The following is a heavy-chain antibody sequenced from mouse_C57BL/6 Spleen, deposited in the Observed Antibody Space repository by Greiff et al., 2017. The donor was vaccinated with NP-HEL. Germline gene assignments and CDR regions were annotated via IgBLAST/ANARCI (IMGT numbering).Heavy chain of an antibody. V-gene: IGHV1-61*01. CDR1: GYTFTSYW. CDR2: IYPSDSET. J-gene: IGHJ4*01. Sequence: QVQLQQPGAELVRPGSSVKLSCKASGYTFTSYWMDWVKQRPGQGLEWIGNIYPSDSETHYNQKFKDKATLTVDKSSSTAYMQLSSLTSEDSAVYYCARRLMGSYDPYYAMDYWGQGTSVTVSS. D-gene: IGHD2-12*01. CDR3: ARRLMGSYDPYYAMDY.